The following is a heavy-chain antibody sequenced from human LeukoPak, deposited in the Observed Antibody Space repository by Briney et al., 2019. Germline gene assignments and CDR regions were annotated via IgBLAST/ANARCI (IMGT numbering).Heavy chain of an antibody. CDR2: IIPIFGTA. Sequence: SVKVSCKASGGTFSSYAISWVRQAPGQGLEWMGGIIPIFGTANYAQKFQGRVTITTDESTSTAYMELSSLRSEDTAVYYCARTSYRYSSSWYGGTEDWFDPWGQGTLVTVSS. D-gene: IGHD6-13*01. V-gene: IGHV1-69*05. CDR3: ARTSYRYSSSWYGGTEDWFDP. CDR1: GGTFSSYA. J-gene: IGHJ5*02.